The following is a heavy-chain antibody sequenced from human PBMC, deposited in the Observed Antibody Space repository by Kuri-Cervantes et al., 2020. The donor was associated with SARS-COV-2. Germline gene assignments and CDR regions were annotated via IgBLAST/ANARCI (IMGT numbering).Heavy chain of an antibody. CDR3: ARLSTVTDNYGMDV. CDR1: GGSFSGYY. J-gene: IGHJ6*02. Sequence: GSLRLSCAVYGGSFSGYYWSWIRQPPGKGLEWIGEINHSGSTNYNPSLKSRVTISVDTSKNQFSLKLSSVTAADTAVYYCARLSTVTDNYGMDVWGQGTTVTDSS. V-gene: IGHV4-34*01. D-gene: IGHD4-17*01. CDR2: INHSGST.